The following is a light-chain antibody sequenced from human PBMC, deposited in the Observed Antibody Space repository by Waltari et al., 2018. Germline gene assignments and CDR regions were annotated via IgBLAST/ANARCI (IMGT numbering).Light chain of an antibody. CDR3: QQYGSSPRT. CDR2: DAS. Sequence: EIVLTQSPGTLSLSPGERATLSCRASQSVSSNYLTWYQQKPGQAPRLLIYDASSRATDIPDRFSGSGSGTDFTLTISRLEPEDFAVYYCQQYGSSPRTFGQGTKLEIK. J-gene: IGKJ2*01. V-gene: IGKV3-20*01. CDR1: QSVSSNY.